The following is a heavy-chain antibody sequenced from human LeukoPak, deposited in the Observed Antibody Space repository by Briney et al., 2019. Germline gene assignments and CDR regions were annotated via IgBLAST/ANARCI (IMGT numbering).Heavy chain of an antibody. J-gene: IGHJ4*02. Sequence: GASVKVSCKASGYTFTSYYMHWVRQAPGQGLEWMGLINPSGGSTSYAQKFQGRVTMTRDTSTSTVYMELSSLRSEDTAVYYCARDVYPDCSSTSCYTWVPYYWGQGTLVTVSS. V-gene: IGHV1-46*01. D-gene: IGHD2-2*02. CDR2: INPSGGST. CDR1: GYTFTSYY. CDR3: ARDVYPDCSSTSCYTWVPYY.